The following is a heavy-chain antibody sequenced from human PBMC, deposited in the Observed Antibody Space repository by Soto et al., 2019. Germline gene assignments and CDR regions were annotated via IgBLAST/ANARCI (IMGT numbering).Heavy chain of an antibody. J-gene: IGHJ6*02. Sequence: ASVKVSCKASGYTFTGYYMHWVRQAPGQGLEWMGWINPNSGGTNYAQKFQGRVTMTRDTSISTAYMELSRLRSDDTAVYYCARDQMIFACYYGMDVWGQGTTVTVSS. CDR2: INPNSGGT. CDR3: ARDQMIFACYYGMDV. V-gene: IGHV1-2*02. CDR1: GYTFTGYY. D-gene: IGHD3-3*01.